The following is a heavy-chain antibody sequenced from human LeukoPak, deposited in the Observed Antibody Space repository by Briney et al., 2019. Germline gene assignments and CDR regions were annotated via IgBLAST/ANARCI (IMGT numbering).Heavy chain of an antibody. V-gene: IGHV1-18*01. J-gene: IGHJ4*02. D-gene: IGHD6-13*01. Sequence: ASVKASCKASGYTFTSYGISWVRQAPGQGLEWMGGITTYNGDSNYAQNLQGRVTMTTDTSTTTAYMELRSLRSDDTAVYYCARRSGNWYYFDYWGQGTLVTVSS. CDR2: ITTYNGDS. CDR1: GYTFTSYG. CDR3: ARRSGNWYYFDY.